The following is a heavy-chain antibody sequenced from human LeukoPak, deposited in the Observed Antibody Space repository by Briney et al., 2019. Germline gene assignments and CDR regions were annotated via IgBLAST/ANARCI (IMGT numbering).Heavy chain of an antibody. V-gene: IGHV3-7*01. CDR1: GFTFSSYW. D-gene: IGHD1-14*01. CDR3: ARDRGNQRGYYYYYMDV. CDR2: IKQDGSEK. J-gene: IGHJ6*03. Sequence: GGSLRLSCAASGFTFSSYWMSWVRQAPGKGLEWVANIKQDGSEKYYVDSVKGRFTISRDNAKNSLYLQMNSLRAEDTAVYYCARDRGNQRGYYYYYMDVWGKGTTVTISS.